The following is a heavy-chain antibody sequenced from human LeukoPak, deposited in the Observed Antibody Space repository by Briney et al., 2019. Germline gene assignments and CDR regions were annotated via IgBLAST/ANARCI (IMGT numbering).Heavy chain of an antibody. Sequence: ASVKVSCKASGYTFTSYYMHWVRQAPGQGLEWMGWINPNSGGTNYAQKFQGRVTMTRDTSISTAYMELSRLRSDDTVVYYCARLSGYSGYELNFDYWGQGTLVTVSS. CDR3: ARLSGYSGYELNFDY. CDR2: INPNSGGT. D-gene: IGHD5-12*01. J-gene: IGHJ4*02. CDR1: GYTFTSYY. V-gene: IGHV1-2*02.